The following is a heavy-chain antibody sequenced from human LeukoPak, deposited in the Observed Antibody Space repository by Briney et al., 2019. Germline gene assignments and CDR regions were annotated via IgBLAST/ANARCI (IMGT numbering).Heavy chain of an antibody. D-gene: IGHD3-3*01. V-gene: IGHV4-38-2*02. CDR2: VYHSGST. CDR3: ARGDDPITIFGVVIGSFDY. CDR1: GYSISSGYY. J-gene: IGHJ4*02. Sequence: SETLSLTCTVSGYSISSGYYWGWIRQPPGKGLEWIGSVYHSGSTYYNPSLKSRVTISVGTSKNHFSLKLSSVTAADTAVYYCARGDDPITIFGVVIGSFDYWGQGTLVTVSS.